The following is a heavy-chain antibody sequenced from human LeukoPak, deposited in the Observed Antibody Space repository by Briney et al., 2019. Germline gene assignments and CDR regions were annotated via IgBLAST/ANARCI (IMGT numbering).Heavy chain of an antibody. Sequence: GGSLRLSCAASGFTVSSNYMSWVRQAPGKGLEWVSVIYSGGSTYYADSVKGRFTISRDNSKNTLYLQMNSLRAEDTAVYYCEGTYYYDSSDDYWGQGTLVTVSS. V-gene: IGHV3-53*01. CDR2: IYSGGST. CDR1: GFTVSSNY. CDR3: EGTYYYDSSDDY. J-gene: IGHJ4*02. D-gene: IGHD3-22*01.